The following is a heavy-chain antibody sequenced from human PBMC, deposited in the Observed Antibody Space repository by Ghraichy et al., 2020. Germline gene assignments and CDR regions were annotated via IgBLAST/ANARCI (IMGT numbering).Heavy chain of an antibody. CDR3: ARAPPSGSYWLKGQMYYYGMDV. CDR2: ISSSSSTI. J-gene: IGHJ6*02. CDR1: GFTFSSYS. V-gene: IGHV3-48*02. Sequence: GESLNISCAASGFTFSSYSMNWVRQAPGKGLEWVSYISSSSSTIYYADSVKGRFTISRDNAKNSLYLQMNSLRDEDTAVYYCARAPPSGSYWLKGQMYYYGMDVWAKGPRSPSP. D-gene: IGHD1-26*01.